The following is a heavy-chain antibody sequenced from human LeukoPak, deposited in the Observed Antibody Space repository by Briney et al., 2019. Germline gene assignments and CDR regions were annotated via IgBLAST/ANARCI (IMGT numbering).Heavy chain of an antibody. D-gene: IGHD5-12*01. J-gene: IGHJ5*02. CDR3: ASLIRGYSGYDFGNWFDP. V-gene: IGHV4-28*01. CDR1: GYSISSSNW. CDR2: IYYSGST. Sequence: TSETLSLTCAVSGYSISSSNWWGWIRQPPGKGLEWIGYIYYSGSTYYSPSLKSRVTMSVDTSKNQFSLKLSSVTAVDTAVYYCASLIRGYSGYDFGNWFDPWGQGTLVTVSS.